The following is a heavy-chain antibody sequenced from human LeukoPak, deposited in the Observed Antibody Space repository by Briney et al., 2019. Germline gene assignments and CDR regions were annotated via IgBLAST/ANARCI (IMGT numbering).Heavy chain of an antibody. CDR1: GFTFSSLA. Sequence: GGSLRLSCTASGFTFSSLAMTWVRQAPGKGLEWVSTIRSNGDTTYNADSVKGRFTISKDNSKNTLYLELNSLRVEDTATFYCAKGQELDDGVFDSWGQGTMVTVSS. V-gene: IGHV3-23*01. D-gene: IGHD1-1*01. CDR2: IRSNGDTT. J-gene: IGHJ4*02. CDR3: AKGQELDDGVFDS.